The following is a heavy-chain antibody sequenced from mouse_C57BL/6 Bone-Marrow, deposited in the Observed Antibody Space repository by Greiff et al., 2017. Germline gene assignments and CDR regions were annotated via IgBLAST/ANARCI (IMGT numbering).Heavy chain of an antibody. Sequence: QVQLQQPGAELVKPGASVKMSCKASGYTFTSYWITWVKQRPGQGLEWIGDIYPGSGSTNYNEKFKSKATLTVDTSSSPAYMQLSSLTSEDSAVYYCAIYYGNYDYAMDYWGQGTSVTVSS. D-gene: IGHD2-1*01. J-gene: IGHJ4*01. V-gene: IGHV1-55*01. CDR3: AIYYGNYDYAMDY. CDR2: IYPGSGST. CDR1: GYTFTSYW.